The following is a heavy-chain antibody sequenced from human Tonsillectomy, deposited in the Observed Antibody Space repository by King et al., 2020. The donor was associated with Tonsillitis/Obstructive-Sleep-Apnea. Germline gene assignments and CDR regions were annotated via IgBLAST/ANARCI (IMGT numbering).Heavy chain of an antibody. Sequence: VTLKESGPALVKPPQTLTLTCTFSGFSLSTSGMCVSWIRQPPGKALEWLARIDWDDDKYYSTSLKTRLTISKDTSKNQVVLTMTNMDPVDTATYYCAPMYYYDSRDNLFDPWGQGTLVTVSS. D-gene: IGHD3-22*01. CDR2: IDWDDDK. J-gene: IGHJ5*02. CDR1: GFSLSTSGMC. V-gene: IGHV2-70*15. CDR3: APMYYYDSRDNLFDP.